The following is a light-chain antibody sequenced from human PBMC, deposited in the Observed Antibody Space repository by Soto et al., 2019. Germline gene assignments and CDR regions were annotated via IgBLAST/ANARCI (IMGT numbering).Light chain of an antibody. CDR1: QGIGTY. CDR3: QQVDSYPRT. CDR2: ASS. J-gene: IGKJ1*01. V-gene: IGKV1-9*01. Sequence: IQFTQDPSSLSASVGDRFTVTCRASQGIGTYLFWYQQKSGKAPTVLIYASSTLQTGVPSRFSGSGSGTDFSLTISTLHPEDVATYYCQQVDSYPRTFGQGTKV.